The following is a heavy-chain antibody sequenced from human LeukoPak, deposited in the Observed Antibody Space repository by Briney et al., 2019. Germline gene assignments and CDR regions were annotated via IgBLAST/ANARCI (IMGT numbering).Heavy chain of an antibody. V-gene: IGHV3-48*03. CDR2: ISSSGSTI. Sequence: GGSLRLSCAASGFTFSSYEMNWVRQAPGKGLEWVSYISSSGSTIYYADSVKGRFTISRDNAKNSLYLQMNSLRAEDTAVYYCAKDGSHYYYYYMDVWGKGTTVTVSS. CDR1: GFTFSSYE. J-gene: IGHJ6*03. CDR3: AKDGSHYYYYYMDV.